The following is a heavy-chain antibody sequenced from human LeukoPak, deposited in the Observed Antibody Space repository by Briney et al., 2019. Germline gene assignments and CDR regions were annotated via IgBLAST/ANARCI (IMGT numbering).Heavy chain of an antibody. CDR2: IIPIFGTA. V-gene: IGHV1-69*05. D-gene: IGHD6-6*01. CDR1: GGTFSSYA. CDR3: ASPQEYSSSSFRAGGFDY. J-gene: IGHJ4*02. Sequence: SAKVSCKASGGTFSSYAISWVRRAPGQGLEWMGGIIPIFGTANYAQKFQGRVTITTDESTSTAYMELSSLRSEDTAVYYCASPQEYSSSSFRAGGFDYWGQGTLVTVSS.